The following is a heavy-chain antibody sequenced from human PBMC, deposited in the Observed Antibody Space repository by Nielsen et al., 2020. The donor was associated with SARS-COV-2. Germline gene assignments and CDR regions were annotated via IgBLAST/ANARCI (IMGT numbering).Heavy chain of an antibody. Sequence: SETLSLTCAVSGDSVSSNDWWTWVRQSPGKGLEWIGEIHHSGSAKYAPSLKSRVSMSVDKSKSQFSLRLRSVTAADTAVYYCARRSIVVVPSPVLGLGPFYSSYYVDVWGKGTTVTVSS. CDR1: GDSVSSNDW. CDR3: ARRSIVVVPSPVLGLGPFYSSYYVDV. V-gene: IGHV4-4*02. J-gene: IGHJ6*03. CDR2: IHHSGSA. D-gene: IGHD2-15*01.